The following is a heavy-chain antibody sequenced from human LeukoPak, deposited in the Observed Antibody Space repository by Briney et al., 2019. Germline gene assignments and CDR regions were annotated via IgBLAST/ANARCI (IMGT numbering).Heavy chain of an antibody. D-gene: IGHD6-19*01. J-gene: IGHJ4*02. CDR1: GGSISSSSYY. CDR2: IYYSGST. V-gene: IGHV4-39*07. CDR3: ARGHSSGWKTPDY. Sequence: PSETLSLTCTVSGGSISSSSYYWGWIRQPPGKGLEWIGSIYYSGSTYYNPSLKSRVTISVDTSKNQFSLKLSSVTAADTAVYYCARGHSSGWKTPDYWGQGTLVTVSS.